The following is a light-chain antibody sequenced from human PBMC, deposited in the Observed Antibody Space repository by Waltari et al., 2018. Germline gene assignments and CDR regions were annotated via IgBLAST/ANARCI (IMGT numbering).Light chain of an antibody. Sequence: EIVLTQSPGTLSLSPGERATLLCRASQSLTSNSLTWHQQKPGQAPRPLIYGVSSRASGIPDRFSASRSGTDFTLTINRLEPEDSAIYFCHQYDRSPETFGQGTKVEVK. CDR3: HQYDRSPET. J-gene: IGKJ1*01. CDR1: QSLTSNS. V-gene: IGKV3-20*01. CDR2: GVS.